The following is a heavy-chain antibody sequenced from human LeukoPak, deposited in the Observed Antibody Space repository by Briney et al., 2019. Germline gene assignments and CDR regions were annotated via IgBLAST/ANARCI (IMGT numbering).Heavy chain of an antibody. CDR1: GYTFTGYY. CDR2: INPNSGGT. V-gene: IGHV1-2*04. Sequence: ASVKVSCKASGYTFTGYYMHWVRQAPGQGLEWMGWINPNSGGTNYAQKFQGWVTMTRDTSISAAYMELSRLRSDDTAVYYCVRYGYSGYGNGFMYDYWGQGTLVTVSS. D-gene: IGHD5-12*01. J-gene: IGHJ4*02. CDR3: VRYGYSGYGNGFMYDY.